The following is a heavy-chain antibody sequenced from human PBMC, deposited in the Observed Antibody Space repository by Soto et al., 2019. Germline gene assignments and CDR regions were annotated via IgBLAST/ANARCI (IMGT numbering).Heavy chain of an antibody. V-gene: IGHV1-3*01. CDR1: VYTFTSYA. D-gene: IGHD3-10*01. Sequence: ASVKVSCKASVYTFTSYAMHWVRQAPGQRLEWMGWINAGNGNTKYSQKFQGRVTITRDTSASTAYMELSSLRSEDTAVYYCASSYYGSGNPKDYYYGMDVWGQGTTVTVSS. J-gene: IGHJ6*02. CDR3: ASSYYGSGNPKDYYYGMDV. CDR2: INAGNGNT.